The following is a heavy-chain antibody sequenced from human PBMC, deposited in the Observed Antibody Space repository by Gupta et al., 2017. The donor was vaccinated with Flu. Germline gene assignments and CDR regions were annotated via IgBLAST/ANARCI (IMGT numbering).Heavy chain of an antibody. CDR3: ARLREYCSGGSCYWGRDAFDI. J-gene: IGHJ3*02. Sequence: YWVGWVRQMPGKGLEWMGIIYPGDAEIRSSPSFQGQVTISADKSISTAFLQWTSLKASDTAIYYCARLREYCSGGSCYWGRDAFDIWGQGTMVTVSS. V-gene: IGHV5-51*01. CDR1: YW. CDR2: IYPGDAEI. D-gene: IGHD2-15*01.